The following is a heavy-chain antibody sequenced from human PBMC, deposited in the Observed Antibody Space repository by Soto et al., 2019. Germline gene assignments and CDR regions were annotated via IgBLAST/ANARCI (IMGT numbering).Heavy chain of an antibody. CDR1: GGPIKTGDYY. CDR2: VFYSGAT. J-gene: IGHJ4*02. V-gene: IGHV4-30-4*01. D-gene: IGHD3-10*01. Sequence: SETLSLTCNVSGGPIKTGDYYWNWIRQPPGKGLEWIGYVFYSGATNYSPSLKSRAAISMDTSKNQFSLSLTSVTAADTAVYYCARAGFSYGHLLFWGQGTLVTVSS. CDR3: ARAGFSYGHLLF.